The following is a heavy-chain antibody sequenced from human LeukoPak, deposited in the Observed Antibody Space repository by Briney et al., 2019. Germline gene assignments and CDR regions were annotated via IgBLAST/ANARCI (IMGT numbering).Heavy chain of an antibody. V-gene: IGHV4-59*01. CDR2: IYYSGST. Sequence: SETLSLTCTVSGGSISSYYWSWIRQPPGKGLEWIGYIYYSGSTNYNPSLKSRVTISVDTSKNQFSLKLSSVTAADTAVYYCARETHQDTAMVEPNFDYWGQGTLVTVSS. CDR3: ARETHQDTAMVEPNFDY. CDR1: GGSISSYY. J-gene: IGHJ4*02. D-gene: IGHD5-18*01.